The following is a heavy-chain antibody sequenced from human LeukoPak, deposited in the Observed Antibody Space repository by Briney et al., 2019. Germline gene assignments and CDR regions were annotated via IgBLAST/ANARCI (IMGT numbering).Heavy chain of an antibody. CDR1: GFTFSSYG. V-gene: IGHV3-30*18. CDR2: ISYDGSNK. Sequence: GGSLRLSCAASGFTFSSYGMHWVRQAPGKGLEWVAVISYDGSNKYYADSVKGRFTIPRDNSKNTLYLQMNSLRAEDTAVYYCAKGESPWYYDFWSGYSIFWGQGTMVTVSS. D-gene: IGHD3-3*01. J-gene: IGHJ3*01. CDR3: AKGESPWYYDFWSGYSIF.